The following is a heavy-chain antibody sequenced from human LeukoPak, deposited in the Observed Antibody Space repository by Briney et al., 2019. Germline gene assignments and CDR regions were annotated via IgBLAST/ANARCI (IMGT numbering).Heavy chain of an antibody. Sequence: EASVKVSCKASGYTFTGYYMHWVRQAPGQGLEWMGRINPNSGGTNYAQKFQDRVTMTRDTSISTAYMELSRLRSDDTAVYYCARVAQDTAMGVRNFDYWGQGTLVTVSS. CDR2: INPNSGGT. J-gene: IGHJ4*02. CDR3: ARVAQDTAMGVRNFDY. V-gene: IGHV1-2*06. D-gene: IGHD5-18*01. CDR1: GYTFTGYY.